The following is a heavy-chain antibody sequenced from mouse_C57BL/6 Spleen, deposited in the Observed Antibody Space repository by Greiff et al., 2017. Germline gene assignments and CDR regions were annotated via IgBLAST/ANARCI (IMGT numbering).Heavy chain of an antibody. CDR2: ISSGSSTI. Sequence: EVKVVESGAGLVKPGGSLKLSCAASGFTFSDYGMHWVRQAPEQGLEWVAYISSGSSTIYYADTVKGRFTISRDNAKNTLFLQMTSLRSEDTAMYYCARGYYGNFDYWGQGTTLTVSS. J-gene: IGHJ2*01. CDR1: GFTFSDYG. CDR3: ARGYYGNFDY. D-gene: IGHD2-1*01. V-gene: IGHV5-17*01.